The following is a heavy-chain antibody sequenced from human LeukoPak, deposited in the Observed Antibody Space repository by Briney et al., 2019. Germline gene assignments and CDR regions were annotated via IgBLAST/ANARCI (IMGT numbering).Heavy chain of an antibody. CDR2: IKQDGSEK. Sequence: GGSLRLSCAASGFTFSSYWMSWVRQAPGKGLEWVANIKQDGSEKYYVDSVKGRSTISRDNAKNSLYLQMNSLRAEDTAVYYCARGNVGGEFDYWGQGTLVTVSS. CDR1: GFTFSSYW. V-gene: IGHV3-7*01. D-gene: IGHD4-11*01. J-gene: IGHJ4*02. CDR3: ARGNVGGEFDY.